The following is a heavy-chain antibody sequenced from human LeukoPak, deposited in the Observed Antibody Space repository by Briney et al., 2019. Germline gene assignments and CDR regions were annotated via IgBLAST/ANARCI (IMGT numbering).Heavy chain of an antibody. D-gene: IGHD4-17*01. Sequence: GGSLRLSCAASGFTFSSYEMNWVRQAPGKGLEWVSYISSSGSTIYYADSVKGRFTISRDNAKNSLYLQMNSLRDEDTAVYYCARDSRAYGGYNWYDPWGQGTLVTVSS. V-gene: IGHV3-48*03. J-gene: IGHJ5*02. CDR1: GFTFSSYE. CDR2: ISSSGSTI. CDR3: ARDSRAYGGYNWYDP.